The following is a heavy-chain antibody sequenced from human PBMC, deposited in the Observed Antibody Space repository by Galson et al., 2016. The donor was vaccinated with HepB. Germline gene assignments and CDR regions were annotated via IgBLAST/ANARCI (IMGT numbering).Heavy chain of an antibody. D-gene: IGHD3-10*01. J-gene: IGHJ5*02. CDR3: ARQGLTST. CDR2: IYYSGST. CDR1: GVSISISSYY. V-gene: IGHV4-39*01. Sequence: SETLSLTCTVSGVSISISSYYWAWIRQPPGKGLEWIGNIYYSGSTYYNPSLNSRVTMSADTSKNQFSLKLSSLTAADTAVYYCARQGLTSTWGQGTLVTVSS.